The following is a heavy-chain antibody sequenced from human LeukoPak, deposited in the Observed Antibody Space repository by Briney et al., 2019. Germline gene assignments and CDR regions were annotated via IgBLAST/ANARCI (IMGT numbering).Heavy chain of an antibody. CDR1: GGSISSYY. CDR2: IYYSGST. D-gene: IGHD6-6*01. CDR3: ARDLSRRPLDYYHGMDV. V-gene: IGHV4-59*01. Sequence: SETLSLTCTVSGGSISSYYWSWIRQPPGKGLEWIGYIYYSGSTNYNPSLKSRVTISVDTSKNQFSLKLSFVTAADTAVYYCARDLSRRPLDYYHGMDVWGQGTTVTVSS. J-gene: IGHJ6*02.